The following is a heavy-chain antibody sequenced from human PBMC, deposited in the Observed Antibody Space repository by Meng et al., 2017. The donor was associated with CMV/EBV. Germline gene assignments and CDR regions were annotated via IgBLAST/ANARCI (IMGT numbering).Heavy chain of an antibody. CDR1: GYTFTSYY. V-gene: IGHV1-46*01. CDR3: ARGTGIVGATGAFDI. CDR2: INPSGGST. D-gene: IGHD1-26*01. J-gene: IGHJ3*02. Sequence: ASVKVSCKASGYTFTSYYMHWVRQAPGQGLEWMGIINPSGGSTSYAQKFQGRVTMTRYTSTSTVYMELSSLRSEDTAVYYCARGTGIVGATGAFDIWGQGTMVTVSS.